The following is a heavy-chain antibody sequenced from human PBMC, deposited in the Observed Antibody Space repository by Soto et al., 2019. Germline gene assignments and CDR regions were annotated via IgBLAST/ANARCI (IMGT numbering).Heavy chain of an antibody. CDR1: GGSISSGGYY. D-gene: IGHD3-22*01. V-gene: IGHV4-31*03. Sequence: SETLSLTCTVSGGSISSGGYYWSWIRQHPGKGLEWIGYIYYSGSTYYNPSLKSRVTISVDTSKNQFSLKLSSVTAADTAVYYCARDGYYDSSGYSGGQGTLVTVSS. CDR2: IYYSGST. CDR3: ARDGYYDSSGYS. J-gene: IGHJ4*02.